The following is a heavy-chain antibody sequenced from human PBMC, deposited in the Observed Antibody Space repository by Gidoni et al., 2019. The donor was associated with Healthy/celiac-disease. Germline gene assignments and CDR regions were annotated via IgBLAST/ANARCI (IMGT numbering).Heavy chain of an antibody. CDR1: GFTFSSYW. CDR2: IKQDGSEK. Sequence: EVQLVESGGGVVQPGGSLCRSSAGCGFTFSSYWISWVHQAPGKGLEWVANIKQDGSEKYYVDSVKGRFTISRDNAKNSLYLQMNSLRAEDTAVYYCARDKGYFDYWGQGTLVTVSS. J-gene: IGHJ4*02. V-gene: IGHV3-7*01. CDR3: ARDKGYFDY.